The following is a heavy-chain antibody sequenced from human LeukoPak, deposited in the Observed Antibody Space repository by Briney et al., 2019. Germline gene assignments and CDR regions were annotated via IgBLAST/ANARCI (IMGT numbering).Heavy chain of an antibody. CDR1: GGTFSIYT. CDR3: ARTAAGTRIGTRYQGFLY. J-gene: IGHJ4*02. CDR2: IIPLLGIA. Sequence: GASVKVSCKASGGTFSIYTISWVRQAPGQGREWMGSIIPLLGIANYAQKFQGRVAITADKSTSTAYMELSSLRSEDTAVYYRARTAAGTRIGTRYQGFLYWGEGTLVTVSS. D-gene: IGHD6-13*01. V-gene: IGHV1-69*02.